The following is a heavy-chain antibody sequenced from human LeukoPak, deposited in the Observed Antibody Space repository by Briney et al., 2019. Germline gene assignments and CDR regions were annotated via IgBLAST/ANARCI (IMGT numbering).Heavy chain of an antibody. J-gene: IGHJ3*01. CDR3: VRQRHGGHTDDAFDL. CDR2: MKQDGSEK. CDR1: GFTFSWFW. V-gene: IGHV3-7*03. D-gene: IGHD5-24*01. Sequence: GGSLRLSCTASGFTFSWFWMTWVRQAPGKGLEWVASMKQDGSEKYYVDSVRGRFTISRDNTRDSLFLHMSNLRVEDTASYFCVRQRHGGHTDDAFDLWGLGSRVIVS.